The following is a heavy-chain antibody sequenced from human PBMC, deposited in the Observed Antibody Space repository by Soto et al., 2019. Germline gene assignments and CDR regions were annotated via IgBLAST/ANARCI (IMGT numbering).Heavy chain of an antibody. CDR3: ARGSTVTSSWCDP. CDR2: IIPILGIA. D-gene: IGHD4-4*01. CDR1: GGTFSSYT. Sequence: QVQLVQSGAEVKKPGSSVKVSCKASGGTFSSYTISWVRQAPGQGLEWMGRIIPILGIANYAQKFQGRVTITEDKSTSTDYMELSSLRSEDTAVYYWARGSTVTSSWCDPWGQGTLVTVSS. V-gene: IGHV1-69*02. J-gene: IGHJ5*02.